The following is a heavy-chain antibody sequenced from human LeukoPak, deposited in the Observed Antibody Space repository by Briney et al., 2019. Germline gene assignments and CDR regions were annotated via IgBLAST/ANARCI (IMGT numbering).Heavy chain of an antibody. CDR2: ISYDGSNK. CDR1: GFTFSSYA. D-gene: IGHD3-3*01. V-gene: IGHV3-30-3*01. CDR3: AREPIPWSGYFRVPYYYGMDV. J-gene: IGHJ6*02. Sequence: GRSLRPSCAASGFTFSSYAMHWVRQAPGKGLEWVAVISYDGSNKYYADSVKGRFTISRDNSKNTLYLQMNSLRAEDTAVYYCAREPIPWSGYFRVPYYYGMDVWGQGTTVTVSS.